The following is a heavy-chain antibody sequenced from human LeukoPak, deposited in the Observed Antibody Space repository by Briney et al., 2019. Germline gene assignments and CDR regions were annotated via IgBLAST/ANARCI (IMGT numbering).Heavy chain of an antibody. CDR2: INPSGGST. D-gene: IGHD5-18*01. V-gene: IGHV1-46*01. J-gene: IGHJ4*02. CDR1: GYTFSSYF. CDR3: ARVDTATTDY. Sequence: ASVKVSCKASGYTFSSYFTHWVRQAPGQGLEWMGIINPSGGSTTYAQKFQGRVTMTRDMSTSTVYMDLSSLRSEDTAVYYCARVDTATTDYWGQGTLVTVSS.